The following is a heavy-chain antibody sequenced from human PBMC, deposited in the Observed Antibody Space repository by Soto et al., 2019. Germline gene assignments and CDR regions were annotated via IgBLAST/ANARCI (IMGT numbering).Heavy chain of an antibody. CDR1: GGSFSGYY. CDR2: INHSGST. J-gene: IGHJ4*02. V-gene: IGHV4-34*01. CDR3: ARDKISGLFDY. Sequence: QVQLQQWGAGLLKPSETLSLTCAVYGGSFSGYYWTWIREPPGTWLEWIGEINHSGSTNYNPSLKSRVTISVDTSKNQFSLKLTSVTAADTAVYYCARDKISGLFDYWGQGTLVTVSS.